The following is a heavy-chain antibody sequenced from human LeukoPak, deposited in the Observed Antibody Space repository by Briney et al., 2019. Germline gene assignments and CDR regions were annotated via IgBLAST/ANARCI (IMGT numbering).Heavy chain of an antibody. CDR3: ARGRYYYDSRKTNQFDY. V-gene: IGHV4-34*01. CDR1: GGSFSGYY. J-gene: IGHJ4*02. CDR2: INHSGST. D-gene: IGHD3-22*01. Sequence: PSETLSLTCAVYGGSFSGYYWSWIRQPPGKGLEWIGEINHSGSTNYNPSLKSRVTISVDTSKNQLSLKLSSVTAADTAVYYCARGRYYYDSRKTNQFDYWGQGTLVTVSS.